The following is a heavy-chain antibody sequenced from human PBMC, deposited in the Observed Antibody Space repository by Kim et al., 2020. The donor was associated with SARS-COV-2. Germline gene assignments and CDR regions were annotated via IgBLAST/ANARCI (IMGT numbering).Heavy chain of an antibody. D-gene: IGHD5-12*01. Sequence: GGSLRLSCAASGFRFNDYAMHWVRQAPGKGLEWVSGISWTSGTIDYADAVKGRFTISRDNAKNSLFLQMNSLRTNDTAFYYCAKNSGYDYAFDSWGQGTLVTFSS. CDR3: AKNSGYDYAFDS. V-gene: IGHV3-9*01. J-gene: IGHJ4*02. CDR2: ISWTSGTI. CDR1: GFRFNDYA.